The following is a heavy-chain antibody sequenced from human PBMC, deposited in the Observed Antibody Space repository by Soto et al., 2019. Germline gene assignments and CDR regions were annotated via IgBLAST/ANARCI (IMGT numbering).Heavy chain of an antibody. V-gene: IGHV3-9*01. Sequence: DVQLVESGGGLVQPGRSLRLSCAASGFTFDDYAMHWVRQAPGKGLEWVSGISWNSGSIGYADSVKGRFTISRDNAKNSLYLQMNSLRAEDTALYYCAKDSAFYYYGSGSYWDYWGQGTLVTVSS. J-gene: IGHJ4*02. CDR1: GFTFDDYA. D-gene: IGHD3-10*01. CDR3: AKDSAFYYYGSGSYWDY. CDR2: ISWNSGSI.